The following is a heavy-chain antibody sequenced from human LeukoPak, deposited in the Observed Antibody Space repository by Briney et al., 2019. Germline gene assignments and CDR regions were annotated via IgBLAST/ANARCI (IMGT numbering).Heavy chain of an antibody. CDR2: INPNSGGT. J-gene: IGHJ5*02. CDR1: GYTFTSYG. D-gene: IGHD6-13*01. V-gene: IGHV1-2*06. Sequence: ASVKVSCKASGYTFTSYGISWVRQAPGQGLEWMGRINPNSGGTNYAQEFQGRVTMTRDTSISTAYMELSRLRSDDTAVYYCARGALLRRQQLVRVNWFDPWGQGTLVTVSS. CDR3: ARGALLRRQQLVRVNWFDP.